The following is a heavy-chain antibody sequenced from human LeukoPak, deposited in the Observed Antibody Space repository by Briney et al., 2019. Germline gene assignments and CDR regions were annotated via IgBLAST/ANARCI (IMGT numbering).Heavy chain of an antibody. D-gene: IGHD3-22*01. J-gene: IGHJ6*03. CDR2: INWNGGST. CDR1: GFTFDDYG. CDR3: ARGGYYDSSGYLYYYYYKDV. V-gene: IGHV3-20*04. Sequence: GGSLRLSCAASGFTFDDYGMSWVRQAPGKGLEWVSGINWNGGSTGYADSVKGRFTISRDNAKNSLYLQMNSLRAEDTALYYCARGGYYDSSGYLYYYYYKDVWGKGTTVTVSS.